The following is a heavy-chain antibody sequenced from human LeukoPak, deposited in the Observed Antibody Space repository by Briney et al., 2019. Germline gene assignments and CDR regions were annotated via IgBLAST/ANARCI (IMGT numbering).Heavy chain of an antibody. CDR3: AKDSRYSGSYVDY. CDR2: ISSSSSYI. V-gene: IGHV3-21*04. D-gene: IGHD1-26*01. Sequence: GGSLRLSCAASGFTFSSYSMNWVRQAPGKGLEWVSSISSSSSYIYYADSVKGRFTISRDNAKNSLYLQMNSLRAEDTALYYCAKDSRYSGSYVDYWGQGTLVTVSS. CDR1: GFTFSSYS. J-gene: IGHJ4*02.